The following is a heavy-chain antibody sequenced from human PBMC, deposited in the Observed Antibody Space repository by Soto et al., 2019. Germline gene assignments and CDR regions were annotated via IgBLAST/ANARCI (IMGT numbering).Heavy chain of an antibody. Sequence: GGSLRLSCAASGFTFSDYYMSWIRQAPGKGLEWVSYISSSSSYTNYADSVKGRFTISRDNAKNSLYLQMNSLRAEDTAVYYCASGRDYYGSGSYDDYYYYGMDVWGQGTTVTVSS. D-gene: IGHD3-10*01. CDR3: ASGRDYYGSGSYDDYYYYGMDV. CDR1: GFTFSDYY. J-gene: IGHJ6*02. CDR2: ISSSSSYT. V-gene: IGHV3-11*06.